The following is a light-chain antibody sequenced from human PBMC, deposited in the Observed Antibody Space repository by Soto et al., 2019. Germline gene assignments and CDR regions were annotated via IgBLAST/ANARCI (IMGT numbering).Light chain of an antibody. CDR3: SSYRSGSTAYV. Sequence: QSVLTQPASVSGSPGQSITISCTGTSSDVGGYNYVSWYQQHPGKAPKLIIYDVGNRPSGVSNRFSDSKSGNTASLTISGLQAEDEADYYCSSYRSGSTAYVFGTGTKVTVL. V-gene: IGLV2-14*03. CDR2: DVG. J-gene: IGLJ1*01. CDR1: SSDVGGYNY.